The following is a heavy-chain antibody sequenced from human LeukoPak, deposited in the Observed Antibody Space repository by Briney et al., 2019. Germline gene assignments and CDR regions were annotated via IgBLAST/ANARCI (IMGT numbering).Heavy chain of an antibody. CDR1: GFTFSSYS. V-gene: IGHV3-21*01. D-gene: IGHD6-19*01. CDR3: ARDKTEQWLVLEAFDI. J-gene: IGHJ3*02. Sequence: PGGSLRLSCAASGFTFSSYSMNWVRQTPGKGLEWVSSISANSSYIYYADSARGRFTISRDNAKNSLYLQMNSLRAEDTAVYYCARDKTEQWLVLEAFDIWGQGTVVTVSS. CDR2: ISANSSYI.